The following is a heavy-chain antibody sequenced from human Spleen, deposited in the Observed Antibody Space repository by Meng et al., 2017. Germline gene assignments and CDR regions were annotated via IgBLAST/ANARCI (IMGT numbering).Heavy chain of an antibody. CDR1: DYTFTGYG. CDR2: LGAHDGDT. J-gene: IGHJ4*02. D-gene: IGHD3-10*01. V-gene: IGHV1-18*01. CDR3: ARGTPGRSYSDY. Sequence: QVQPVQSGPDVKKPGASVKVPCKASDYTFTGYGVSWVRQAPGQGLEWMAWLGAHDGDTSHAPKFQGRVTVSADRPTATAYMELRSLRSDDTAVYYCARGTPGRSYSDYWGQGTLVTVSS.